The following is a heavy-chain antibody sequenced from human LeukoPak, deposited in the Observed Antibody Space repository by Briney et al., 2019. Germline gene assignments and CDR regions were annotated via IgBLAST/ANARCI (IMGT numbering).Heavy chain of an antibody. CDR3: ARDREGTFDY. CDR2: ISYDGSNK. V-gene: IGHV3-30*03. D-gene: IGHD1-26*01. Sequence: GGSLRLSCAASGFTYSSYGMHWVRQAPGKGLEWVAVISYDGSNKYYADSVKGRFTISRDNSKNTLYLQMNSLRAEDTAVYYCARDREGTFDYWGQGTLVTVSS. J-gene: IGHJ4*02. CDR1: GFTYSSYG.